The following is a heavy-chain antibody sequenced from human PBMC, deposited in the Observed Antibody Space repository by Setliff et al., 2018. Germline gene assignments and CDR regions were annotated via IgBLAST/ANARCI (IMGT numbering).Heavy chain of an antibody. D-gene: IGHD2-15*01. Sequence: PSETLSLTCTVSGGSISSYYWSWIRQPAGKGLEWIGRIYTSGSTNYNPSLKSRVTMSVDTSKNQFPLKLSSVTAADTAVYYCARGQRYCSGGSCYYYMDVWGKGTTVTVS. CDR3: ARGQRYCSGGSCYYYMDV. CDR2: IYTSGST. CDR1: GGSISSYY. J-gene: IGHJ6*03. V-gene: IGHV4-4*07.